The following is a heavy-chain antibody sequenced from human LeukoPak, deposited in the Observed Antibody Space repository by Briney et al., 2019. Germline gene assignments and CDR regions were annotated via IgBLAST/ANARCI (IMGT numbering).Heavy chain of an antibody. CDR2: IYHSGIT. J-gene: IGHJ4*02. D-gene: IGHD5-24*01. CDR3: ATGEMATRAFDY. V-gene: IGHV4-38-2*02. Sequence: PSETLSLTCTVSGYSIRSGFYWGWIRQPPGKGLEWIGNIYHSGITYYTPSLKSRVTISVDTSKNQFSLKLSSVTAADTAVYYCATGEMATRAFDYWGQGTLVTVSS. CDR1: GYSIRSGFY.